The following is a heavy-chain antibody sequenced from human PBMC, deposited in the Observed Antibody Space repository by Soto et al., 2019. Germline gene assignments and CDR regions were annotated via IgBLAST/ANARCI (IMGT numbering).Heavy chain of an antibody. V-gene: IGHV3-23*01. CDR2: ISGSGFST. Sequence: LRLSCAASGLTSGPYGMTWVRQAPGRGLEWVSTISGSGFSTHYAESVQGRFTISRDNSKNTMYLQMNSLRAEDTAVYYCAKDPTPRDFLFIHYFDSWGQGXLVTVYS. CDR1: GLTSGPYG. J-gene: IGHJ4*02. CDR3: AKDPTPRDFLFIHYFDS. D-gene: IGHD3-10*02.